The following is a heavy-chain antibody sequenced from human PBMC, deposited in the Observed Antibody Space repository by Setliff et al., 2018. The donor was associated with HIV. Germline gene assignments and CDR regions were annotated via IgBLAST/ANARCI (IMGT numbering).Heavy chain of an antibody. Sequence: KTSETLSLTCTVSGYSIGSGYYWGWSRQTPERGLEWIGSIIYHGTTYINPSLKGRVSMSLDTSKNQFPLKLTSVTAADTAVYFCARPLTTSYNFWGDAFAIWGPGKMVTVSS. CDR1: GYSIGSGYY. V-gene: IGHV4-38-2*02. D-gene: IGHD3-3*01. CDR3: ARPLTTSYNFWGDAFAI. J-gene: IGHJ3*02. CDR2: IIYHGTT.